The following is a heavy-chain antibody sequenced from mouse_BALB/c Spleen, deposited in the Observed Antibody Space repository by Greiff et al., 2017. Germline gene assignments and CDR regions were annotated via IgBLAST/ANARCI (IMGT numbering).Heavy chain of an antibody. Sequence: DVKLVESGGGLVQPGGSRKLSCAASGFTFSSFGMHWVRQAPEKGLEWVAYISSGSSTIYYADTVKGRFTISRDNPKNTLFLQMTSLRSEDTAMYYCARDQGYFDVWGAGTTVTVSS. J-gene: IGHJ1*01. CDR2: ISSGSSTI. V-gene: IGHV5-17*02. CDR1: GFTFSSFG. CDR3: ARDQGYFDV.